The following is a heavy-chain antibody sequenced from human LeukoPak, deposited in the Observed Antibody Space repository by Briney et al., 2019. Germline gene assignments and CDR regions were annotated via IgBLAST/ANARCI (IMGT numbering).Heavy chain of an antibody. Sequence: PGGSLRLSCAASGFTFSSYEMNWVRQAPGKGLEWGSYISSSGSTIYYADSVKGRFTISRDNAKNSLYPQMNSLRAEDTAVYYCAREPSTVTTYYGMDVWGQGTTVTVSS. CDR3: AREPSTVTTYYGMDV. CDR1: GFTFSSYE. D-gene: IGHD4-17*01. V-gene: IGHV3-48*03. CDR2: ISSSGSTI. J-gene: IGHJ6*02.